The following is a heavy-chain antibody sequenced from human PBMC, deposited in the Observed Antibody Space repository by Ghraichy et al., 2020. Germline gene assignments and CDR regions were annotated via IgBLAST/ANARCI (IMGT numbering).Heavy chain of an antibody. Sequence: GGSLRLSCAASGFTFSSYAMSWVRQAPGKGLEWVSAISGSGGSTYYADSVKGRFTISRDNSKNTLYLQMNSLRAEDTAVYYCAKDGPPGVLEWTSVDYYYGMDVWGQGTTVTVSS. CDR2: ISGSGGST. CDR3: AKDGPPGVLEWTSVDYYYGMDV. CDR1: GFTFSSYA. D-gene: IGHD3-3*01. V-gene: IGHV3-23*01. J-gene: IGHJ6*02.